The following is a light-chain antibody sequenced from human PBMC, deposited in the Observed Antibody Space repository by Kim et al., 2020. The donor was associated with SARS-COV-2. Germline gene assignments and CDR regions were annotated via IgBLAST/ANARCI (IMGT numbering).Light chain of an antibody. V-gene: IGLV3-9*01. Sequence: SYELTQPLSVSVALGQTARITCGGNNIGSKNVHWYHQKPGQAPVLVIYRDSNRPSGIPERFSGSNSGSTATLTISRAQAGDECDYYCQVWDSTVVFGGGTKLTVL. CDR1: NIGSKN. CDR3: QVWDSTVV. J-gene: IGLJ3*02. CDR2: RDS.